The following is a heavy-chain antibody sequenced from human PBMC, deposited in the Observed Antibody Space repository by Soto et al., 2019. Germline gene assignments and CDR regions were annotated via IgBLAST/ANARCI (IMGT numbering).Heavy chain of an antibody. CDR1: GGSISSGDYY. D-gene: IGHD4-17*01. V-gene: IGHV4-30-4*01. CDR3: ASPVPYGDWGDAFAI. CDR2: IYYSGST. J-gene: IGHJ3*02. Sequence: QVQLQESGPGLVKPSQTLSLTCTVSGGSISSGDYYWSWIRQPPGKGLEWIGYIYYSGSTYYNPSLQSRVTISVDTSKNQFSLMLSSVTAADTAVYYCASPVPYGDWGDAFAIWGQGTMVTVSS.